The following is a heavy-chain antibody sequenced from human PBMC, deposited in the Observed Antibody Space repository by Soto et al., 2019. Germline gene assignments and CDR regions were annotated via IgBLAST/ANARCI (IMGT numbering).Heavy chain of an antibody. CDR3: AHRPPMRYFDWPPYYFDY. Sequence: QITLKESGPTLVKPTQTLTLTCTFSGFSLSTSGVGVGWIRRPPGKALEWLALIYWDDDKRYSPSLKSRLTITKDTSKNQVVLTMTNMDPVDTATYYCAHRPPMRYFDWPPYYFDYWGQGTLVTVSS. D-gene: IGHD3-9*01. CDR2: IYWDDDK. V-gene: IGHV2-5*02. CDR1: GFSLSTSGVG. J-gene: IGHJ4*02.